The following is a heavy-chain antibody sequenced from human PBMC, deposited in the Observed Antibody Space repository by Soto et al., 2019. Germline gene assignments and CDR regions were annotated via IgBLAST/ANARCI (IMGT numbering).Heavy chain of an antibody. V-gene: IGHV2-5*02. J-gene: IGHJ6*02. CDR2: IYWDDDK. D-gene: IGHD3-10*01. CDR3: AHRRGEDYGDYYGMDV. CDR1: GFSLSTSGVG. Sequence: QITLKESGPPLVKPTQTLTLTCTFSGFSLSTSGVGVGWIRQPPGKALEWLALIYWDDDKRYSPSLKSRLTITXXTXKXXVVLTMTNMDPVDTATYYCAHRRGEDYGDYYGMDVWGQGTTVTVSS.